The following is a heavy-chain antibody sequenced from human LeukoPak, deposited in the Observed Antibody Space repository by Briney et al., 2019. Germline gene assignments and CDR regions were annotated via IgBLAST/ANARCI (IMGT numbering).Heavy chain of an antibody. V-gene: IGHV1-69*04. CDR1: GYTFTSYG. J-gene: IGHJ4*02. Sequence: SVKVSCKASGYTFTSYGISWVRQAPGQGLEWMGRIIPILGIANYAQKFQGRVTITADKSTSTAYMELSSLRSEDTAVYYCARPEYYYDSSGYYYWGQGTLVTVSS. D-gene: IGHD3-22*01. CDR2: IIPILGIA. CDR3: ARPEYYYDSSGYYY.